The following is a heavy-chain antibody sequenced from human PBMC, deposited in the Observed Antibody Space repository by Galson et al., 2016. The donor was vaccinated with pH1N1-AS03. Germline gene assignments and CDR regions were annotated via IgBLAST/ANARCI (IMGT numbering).Heavy chain of an antibody. CDR3: ARGKDFWSGYPDDPFDI. J-gene: IGHJ3*02. CDR1: GFTFNNYW. CDR2: IKQDGSEK. Sequence: SLRLSCAASGFTFNNYWMSWVRQAPGKGLEWVAIIKQDGSEKYYVDSVKGRFTIARDNAKNSVYLQMNSLRGEDTAVYYCARGKDFWSGYPDDPFDIWGQGTRVTVSS. D-gene: IGHD3-3*01. V-gene: IGHV3-7*03.